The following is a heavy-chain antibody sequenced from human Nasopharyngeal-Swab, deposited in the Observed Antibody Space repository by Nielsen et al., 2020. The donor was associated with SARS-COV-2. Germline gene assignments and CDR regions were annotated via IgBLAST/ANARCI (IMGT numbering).Heavy chain of an antibody. CDR1: GVSITSQY. V-gene: IGHV4-59*11. Sequence: SETLSLTCPVSGVSITSQYWSWIRQPPGKGLEWIGYISPNSGTSYNPSLKSRVTMFMDTSKNQFSLRLTSVTAADTAVYYCAKEGATGWFDPCGQGTLVTVSS. J-gene: IGHJ5*02. CDR3: AKEGATGWFDP. CDR2: ISPNSGT.